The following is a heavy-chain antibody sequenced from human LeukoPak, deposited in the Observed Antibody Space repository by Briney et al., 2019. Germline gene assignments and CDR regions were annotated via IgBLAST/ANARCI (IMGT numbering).Heavy chain of an antibody. CDR3: ARAHIIYGMDV. V-gene: IGHV4-30-4*01. CDR2: IYYSGST. Sequence: PSETLSLTCTVSGGSISSGDYYWSWIRQHPGKGLEWIGYIYYSGSTYYNPSLKSRVTISVDTSKNQFSLKLSSVTAADTAVYYCARAHIIYGMDVWGQGTTVTVSS. J-gene: IGHJ6*02. CDR1: GGSISSGDYY.